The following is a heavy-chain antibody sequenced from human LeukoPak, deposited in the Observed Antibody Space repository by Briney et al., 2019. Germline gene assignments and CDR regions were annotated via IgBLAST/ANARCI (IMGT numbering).Heavy chain of an antibody. V-gene: IGHV4-39*07. CDR2: INHSGST. CDR3: ARVKVGYCSSTSCYVSGGIDY. Sequence: SETLSLTCTVSGGSVSSGSNYWSWIRQPPGKGLEWIGEINHSGSTNYNPSLKSRVTISVDTSKNQFSLKLSSVTAADTAVYYCARVKVGYCSSTSCYVSGGIDYWGQGTLVTVSS. D-gene: IGHD2-2*01. CDR1: GGSVSSGSNY. J-gene: IGHJ4*02.